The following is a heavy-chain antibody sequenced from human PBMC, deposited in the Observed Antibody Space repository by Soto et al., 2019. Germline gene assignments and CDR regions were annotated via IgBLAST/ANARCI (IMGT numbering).Heavy chain of an antibody. J-gene: IGHJ4*02. CDR2: INHSGST. D-gene: IGHD3-16*02. V-gene: IGHV4-34*01. CDR1: GGSFSGYY. Sequence: SETLSLTCAVYGGSFSGYYWSWIRQPPGKGLEWIGEINHSGSTSYNPSLKSRVTISVDTSKNQFSLKLSSVTAADTAVYYCARGECFFYIRGSPRYNFVYWGQGTLVTVSS. CDR3: ARGECFFYIRGSPRYNFVY.